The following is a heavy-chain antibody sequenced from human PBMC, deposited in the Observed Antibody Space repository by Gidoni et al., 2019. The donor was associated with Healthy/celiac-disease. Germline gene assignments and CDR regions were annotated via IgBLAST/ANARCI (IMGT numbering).Heavy chain of an antibody. J-gene: IGHJ4*02. D-gene: IGHD2-21*02. Sequence: EVQLVESGGGLVQPGRSLRLSCTASGFTFGAYAMSWVRQAPGKGLEWVGFIRSKAYGGTTEYAASVKGRFTISRDDSKSIAYLQMNSLKTEDTAVYYCTGSSTVVTSGQGDYWGQGTLVTVSS. CDR3: TGSSTVVTSGQGDY. V-gene: IGHV3-49*04. CDR1: GFTFGAYA. CDR2: IRSKAYGGTT.